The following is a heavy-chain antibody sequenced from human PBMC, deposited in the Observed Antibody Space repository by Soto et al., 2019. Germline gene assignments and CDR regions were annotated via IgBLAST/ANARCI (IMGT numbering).Heavy chain of an antibody. J-gene: IGHJ6*02. CDR1: GFIFSSYG. V-gene: IGHV3-30*18. CDR3: AKDRYVSPSYGMHV. CDR2: ISSDGSSE. D-gene: IGHD1-20*01. Sequence: QVQLVESGGGVVQPGRSLRLSCAASGFIFSSYGMHWVRQAPGKGLEWVAVISSDGSSEYYADSVKGRFTASRDNSKNMLYVHMTSLSSEDTAVYYCAKDRYVSPSYGMHVWGQGTTVILSS.